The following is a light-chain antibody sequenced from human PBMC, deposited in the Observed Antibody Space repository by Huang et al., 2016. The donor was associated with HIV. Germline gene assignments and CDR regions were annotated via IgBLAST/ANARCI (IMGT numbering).Light chain of an antibody. V-gene: IGKV1-33*01. CDR3: QQYDNFLPST. CDR1: QDINNY. CDR2: DAS. J-gene: IGKJ5*01. Sequence: DIQMTQSPSSLTASVGDRVTITCQASQDINNYLNWYQQKPGKAPKLLIYDASNLETGVPSRFSGSGSGTHFTFTISSLQPEDIATYYCQQYDNFLPSTFGQGTRLEIK.